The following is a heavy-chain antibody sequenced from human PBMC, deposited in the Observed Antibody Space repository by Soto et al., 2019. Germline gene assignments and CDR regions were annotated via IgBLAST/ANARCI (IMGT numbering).Heavy chain of an antibody. J-gene: IGHJ4*02. V-gene: IGHV1-18*01. CDR1: GYTFTSYG. CDR2: ISAYNGNT. Sequence: ASVKVSCKASGYTFTSYGISWVRQAPGQGLEWMGWISAYNGNTNYAQKLQGRVTMTTDTSTSTAYMELRSLRSDDTAVYYCARVLRDFWSGYYSRPFDYWGQGTLVTVSS. CDR3: ARVLRDFWSGYYSRPFDY. D-gene: IGHD3-3*01.